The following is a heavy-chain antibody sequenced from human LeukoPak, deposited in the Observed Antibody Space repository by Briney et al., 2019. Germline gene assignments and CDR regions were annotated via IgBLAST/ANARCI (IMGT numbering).Heavy chain of an antibody. D-gene: IGHD3-3*01. CDR2: IMPIFDTA. V-gene: IGHV1-69*13. CDR1: GGTFSSYA. Sequence: GASVKVSCKASGGTFSSYAISWVRQAPGQGLEWMGGIMPIFDTADYAQKFQGRITITADESTSTVYMELSSLRSEDTAVYYCAREEERIAIFGVTNSRFDYWGQGTLVTVSS. J-gene: IGHJ4*02. CDR3: AREEERIAIFGVTNSRFDY.